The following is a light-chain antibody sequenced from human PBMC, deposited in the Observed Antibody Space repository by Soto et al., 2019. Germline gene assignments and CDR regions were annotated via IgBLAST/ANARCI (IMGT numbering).Light chain of an antibody. J-gene: IGLJ1*01. CDR3: TSYAGSSNV. CDR1: SSDVGGYNY. Sequence: QSVLTQPPSASGSPGQSLAISCTGTSSDVGGYNYVSWHQQHPGKAPKLMIYEVNKRPSGVPDRFSGSKSGNTASLTVSGLQAEDEADYYCTSYAGSSNVFGTGTKVTVL. V-gene: IGLV2-8*01. CDR2: EVN.